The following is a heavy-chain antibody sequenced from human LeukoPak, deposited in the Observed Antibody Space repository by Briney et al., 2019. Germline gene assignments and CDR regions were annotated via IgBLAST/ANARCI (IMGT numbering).Heavy chain of an antibody. Sequence: ASVKVSCKASGYTFSTYFIHWVRQAPGQGLEWMGISDPNGGSTTYTQKFQGRVSMARDTSTSTVYMELSSLRSEDTAVYYCARGPLLGCGGDCFSFFDYWGQGTLVTVSS. CDR3: ARGPLLGCGGDCFSFFDY. J-gene: IGHJ4*02. CDR1: GYTFSTYF. CDR2: SDPNGGST. V-gene: IGHV1-46*01. D-gene: IGHD2-21*02.